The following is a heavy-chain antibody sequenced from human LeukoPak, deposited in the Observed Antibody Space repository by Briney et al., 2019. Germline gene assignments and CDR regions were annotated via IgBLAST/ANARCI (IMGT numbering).Heavy chain of an antibody. V-gene: IGHV3-7*01. CDR1: GFTFSSSW. J-gene: IGHJ4*02. Sequence: PGGSLRLSCAASGFTFSSSWMIWARQAPGKGLEWVANINQDGGQKYYLDSVKGRFTISRDNADNSLYLQMDGLRAEATAVYYCATNTRAYAVLLAYWGQGTLVTVSS. CDR2: INQDGGQK. D-gene: IGHD4-17*01. CDR3: ATNTRAYAVLLAY.